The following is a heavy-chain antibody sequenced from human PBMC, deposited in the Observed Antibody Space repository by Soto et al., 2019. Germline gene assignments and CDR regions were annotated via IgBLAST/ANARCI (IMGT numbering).Heavy chain of an antibody. CDR2: IYYSGST. CDR1: GGSISSYY. J-gene: IGHJ4*02. CDR3: ARHALHLGELYY. D-gene: IGHD3-16*01. Sequence: SETLSLTCTVSGGSISSYYWSWIRQPPGKGLEWIGYIYYSGSTNYNPSLKSRVTISVDTSKNQFSLKLSSVTAADTAVYYCARHALHLGELYYWGQGTLVTVSS. V-gene: IGHV4-59*08.